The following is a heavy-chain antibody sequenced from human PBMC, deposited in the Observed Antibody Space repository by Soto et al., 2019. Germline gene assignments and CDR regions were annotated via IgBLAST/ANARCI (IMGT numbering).Heavy chain of an antibody. CDR1: GYGFTTYG. V-gene: IGHV1-18*01. Sequence: QVHLVQSGAEVKKPAASVKVSCKGSGYGFTTYGITWVRQAPGQGLEWMAWISAHNGNTNYAQKRQGRVTVTRDTATSTAYMELRSLRSDDTAVYYCARGRYGDYWGQGALVTVSS. CDR2: ISAHNGNT. J-gene: IGHJ4*02. D-gene: IGHD1-1*01. CDR3: ARGRYGDY.